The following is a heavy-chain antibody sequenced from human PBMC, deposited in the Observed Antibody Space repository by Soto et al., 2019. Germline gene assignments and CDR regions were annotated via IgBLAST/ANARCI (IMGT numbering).Heavy chain of an antibody. J-gene: IGHJ5*02. CDR3: AIFLPGIAVAGTKDNWFDP. D-gene: IGHD6-19*01. V-gene: IGHV1-18*01. CDR1: GYAFDIFG. Sequence: GASVKVSCKTFGYAFDIFGINWLRQAPGQGLEWMGWISPYDDKTNIAQKFQGRVTMTTDTSTSTAYMELRSLRSDDTAVYYCAIFLPGIAVAGTKDNWFDPWGQGTLVTVSS. CDR2: ISPYDDKT.